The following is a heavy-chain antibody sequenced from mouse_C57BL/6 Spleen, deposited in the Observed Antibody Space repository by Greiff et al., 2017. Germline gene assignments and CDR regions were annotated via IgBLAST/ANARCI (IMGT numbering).Heavy chain of an antibody. CDR3: ARYYYGSSYWFAY. CDR2: INPNNGGT. J-gene: IGHJ3*01. Sequence: VQLQQSGPELVKPGASVKMSCKASGYTFTDYNMHWVKQSHGKSLEWIGYINPNNGGTSYNQKFKGKATLTVNTSSSTAYMELRSLTSEDSAVYYCARYYYGSSYWFAYWGQGTLVTVSA. V-gene: IGHV1-22*01. D-gene: IGHD1-1*01. CDR1: GYTFTDYN.